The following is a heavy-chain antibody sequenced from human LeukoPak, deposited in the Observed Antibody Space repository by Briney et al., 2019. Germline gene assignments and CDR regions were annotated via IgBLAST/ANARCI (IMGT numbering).Heavy chain of an antibody. D-gene: IGHD3/OR15-3a*01. CDR2: INPKSGGT. CDR1: GYNFADHY. V-gene: IGHV1-2*02. CDR3: ARVDNRDWYYFDY. Sequence: ASVKLSCQASGYNFADHYVHWVRQAPGQGREWMGWINPKSGGTDYAQKSQGRVAITSDTSIRTGYMELNNLTSYDTAVYYCARVDNRDWYYFDYWGQGSLVTVSS. J-gene: IGHJ4*02.